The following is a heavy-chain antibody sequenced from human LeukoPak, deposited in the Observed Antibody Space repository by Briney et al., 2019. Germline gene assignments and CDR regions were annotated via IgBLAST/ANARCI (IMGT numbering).Heavy chain of an antibody. D-gene: IGHD6-19*01. V-gene: IGHV3-23*01. CDR1: GFTFSSYA. CDR3: AKDLGPIAVADYFDY. Sequence: PGGSLRLSCAASGFTFSSYAMSWVRQAPGKGPEWVSAISGSGGSTYYADSVKGRFTISRDNSKNTLYLQMNSLRAEDTAVYYCAKDLGPIAVADYFDYWGQGTLVTVSS. J-gene: IGHJ4*02. CDR2: ISGSGGST.